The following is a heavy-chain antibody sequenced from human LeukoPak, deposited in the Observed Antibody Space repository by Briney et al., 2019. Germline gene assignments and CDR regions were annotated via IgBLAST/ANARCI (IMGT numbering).Heavy chain of an antibody. D-gene: IGHD4-23*01. CDR2: IYYSGST. CDR3: AIATVAPDF. J-gene: IGHJ4*02. CDR1: GGSISSGGYY. Sequence: SETLSLTCTVSGGSISSGGYYWSWIRQHPGKGLEWIGYIYYSGSTDYNPSLKSRVTKSVDTSKNQFSPKLSAVTAADTSVYYCAIATVAPDFWGQGTLVTVSS. V-gene: IGHV4-31*03.